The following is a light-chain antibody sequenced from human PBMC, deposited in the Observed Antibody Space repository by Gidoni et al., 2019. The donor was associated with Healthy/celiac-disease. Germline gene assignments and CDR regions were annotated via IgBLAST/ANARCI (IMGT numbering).Light chain of an antibody. CDR1: NIGSKS. CDR2: DDS. Sequence: SYVLTHPPSVSVAPGQTARITCGGNNIGSKSVHWYKQKPGQAPVLVVYDDSDRHSGIPERFSGSNSGNTATLTISRVEAGDEADYYCQVWDSSSDHPYVFGTGTKVTVL. V-gene: IGLV3-21*02. J-gene: IGLJ1*01. CDR3: QVWDSSSDHPYV.